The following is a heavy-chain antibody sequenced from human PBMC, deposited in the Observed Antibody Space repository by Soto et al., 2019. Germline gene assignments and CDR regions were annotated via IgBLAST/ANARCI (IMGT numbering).Heavy chain of an antibody. D-gene: IGHD3-3*01. CDR2: IIPIFGTA. CDR1: GYTFSSYG. CDR3: ASINDFCSAYYAAGDY. Sequence: SVKVSCKASGYTFSSYGISWVRQAPGQGLEWMGGIIPIFGTANYAQKFQGRVTITADESTSTAYMELSSLRSEDTAVYYCASINDFCSAYYAAGDYWGQ. J-gene: IGHJ4*01. V-gene: IGHV1-69*13.